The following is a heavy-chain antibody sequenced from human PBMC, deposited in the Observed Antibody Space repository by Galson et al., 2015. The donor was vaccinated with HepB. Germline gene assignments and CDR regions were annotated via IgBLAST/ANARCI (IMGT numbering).Heavy chain of an antibody. D-gene: IGHD2-2*01. V-gene: IGHV5-51*01. J-gene: IGHJ2*01. Sequence: QSGAEVKKPGESLKISCQGSGYTFTSYWIGWVRQMPGKGLEWMGIIYPADSDTRYSPSFQGQVTISADKSISTAYLQWSSLKASDSAIYYCARLQGQLPWAWNFDLWGRGTLVSVSP. CDR2: IYPADSDT. CDR1: GYTFTSYW. CDR3: ARLQGQLPWAWNFDL.